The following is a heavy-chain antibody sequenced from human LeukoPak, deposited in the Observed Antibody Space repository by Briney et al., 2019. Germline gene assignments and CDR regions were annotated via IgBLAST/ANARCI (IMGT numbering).Heavy chain of an antibody. CDR2: IXNXESAK. V-gene: IGHV3-30*02. D-gene: IGHD2-15*01. J-gene: IGHJ4*02. CDR3: AKDGYCSGGSCYPKHFDY. Sequence: XEWXXLIXNXESAKYYADSVKGRVTISRDNSKNTLYLQMNGLRAEDTAVYYCAKDGYCSGGSCYPKHFDYWGQGTLVTVSS.